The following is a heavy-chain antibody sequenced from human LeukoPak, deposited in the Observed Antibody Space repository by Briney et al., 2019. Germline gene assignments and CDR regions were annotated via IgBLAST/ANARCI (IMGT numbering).Heavy chain of an antibody. CDR3: ARGSSVANWFDP. D-gene: IGHD5-12*01. J-gene: IGHJ5*02. Sequence: GGSLRLSCAASGFTVSSNYMSWVRQAPGKGLEWVSVIYSGGSTYYADSVKGRFAISRDNSKNTLYLQMNSLRAEDTAVYYCARGSSVANWFDPWGQGTLVTVSS. CDR2: IYSGGST. CDR1: GFTVSSNY. V-gene: IGHV3-66*01.